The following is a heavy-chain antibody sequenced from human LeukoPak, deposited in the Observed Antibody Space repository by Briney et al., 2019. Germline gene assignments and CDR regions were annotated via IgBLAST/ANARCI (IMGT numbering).Heavy chain of an antibody. V-gene: IGHV4-39*07. CDR3: ARDGSGRDGMDV. J-gene: IGHJ6*02. CDR1: GGSISSSSYY. Sequence: SETLSLTCTVSGGSISSSSYYWGWIRQPPGKGLEWIGSIYYSGSTYYNPSLKSRVTISVDTSKNQFSLKLSSVTAADTAVYYCARDGSGRDGMDVWGQGTTVTVSS. D-gene: IGHD3-10*01. CDR2: IYYSGST.